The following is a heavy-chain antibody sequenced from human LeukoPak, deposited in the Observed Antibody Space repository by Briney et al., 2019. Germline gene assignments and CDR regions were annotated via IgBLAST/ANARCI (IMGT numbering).Heavy chain of an antibody. V-gene: IGHV4-61*02. CDR1: GGSISGGSYY. Sequence: SQTLSLTCTVSGGSISGGSYYWSWIRQPAGKGLEWIGRIYTSGSTNYNPSLKSRVTISVDTSKNQFSLKLSSVTAADTAVYYCARESGYSYGFWFDYWGQGTLVTVSS. D-gene: IGHD5-18*01. J-gene: IGHJ4*02. CDR2: IYTSGST. CDR3: ARESGYSYGFWFDY.